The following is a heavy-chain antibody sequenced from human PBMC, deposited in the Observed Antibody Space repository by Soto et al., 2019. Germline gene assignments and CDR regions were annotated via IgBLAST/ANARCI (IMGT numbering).Heavy chain of an antibody. J-gene: IGHJ6*02. D-gene: IGHD5-18*01. V-gene: IGHV3-11*01. Sequence: LRLSCAASGFTFSDYYMSWIRQAPGKGLEWVSYISSSGSTIYYADSVKGRFTISRDNAKNSLYLQMNSLRAEDTAVYYCARDQERGYSYAYEGPDYGMDVWGQGTTVTV. CDR1: GFTFSDYY. CDR2: ISSSGSTI. CDR3: ARDQERGYSYAYEGPDYGMDV.